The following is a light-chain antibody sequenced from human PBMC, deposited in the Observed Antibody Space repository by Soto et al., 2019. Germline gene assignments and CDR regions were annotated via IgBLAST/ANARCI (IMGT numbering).Light chain of an antibody. J-gene: IGKJ1*01. CDR1: QSVSSN. CDR2: GAS. CDR3: QQDNNWPCT. Sequence: EIVMTQSPATLSVSPGERATLSCRASQSVSSNLAWYQQKSGQAPRLLIYGASTRATGIPARFSGSGSATEFTLTISSLQSEYFAVYSCQQDNNWPCTFGQGN. V-gene: IGKV3-15*01.